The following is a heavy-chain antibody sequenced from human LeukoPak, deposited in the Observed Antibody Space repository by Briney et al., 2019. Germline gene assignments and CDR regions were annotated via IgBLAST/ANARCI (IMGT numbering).Heavy chain of an antibody. CDR2: ISGSGGST. J-gene: IGHJ4*02. CDR1: GFTFSSYA. Sequence: GGSLRLSCAASGFTFSSYAMSWVRQAPGKGLEWVSAISGSGGSTYYADSVKGRFTISRDNSKNTLYLQMNSLRAEDTAVYYCAKPNPGIRFLEWLSFPDYWGQGTLVTVSS. CDR3: AKPNPGIRFLEWLSFPDY. V-gene: IGHV3-23*01. D-gene: IGHD3-3*01.